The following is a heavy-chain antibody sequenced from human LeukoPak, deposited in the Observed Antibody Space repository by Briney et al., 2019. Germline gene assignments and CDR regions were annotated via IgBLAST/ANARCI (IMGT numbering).Heavy chain of an antibody. CDR3: ARDCGGNYCYYYYYMDV. CDR2: IRYDGNNK. Sequence: GGSLRLSCAASAFTFSSYGMHWVRQAPGKGLEWVAFIRYDGNNKYYADSVKCRFTISRDNSKNSLYLQMNSLRAEDTAVYYCARDCGGNYCYYYYYMDVWGKGTTVTVSS. V-gene: IGHV3-30*02. J-gene: IGHJ6*03. D-gene: IGHD1-7*01. CDR1: AFTFSSYG.